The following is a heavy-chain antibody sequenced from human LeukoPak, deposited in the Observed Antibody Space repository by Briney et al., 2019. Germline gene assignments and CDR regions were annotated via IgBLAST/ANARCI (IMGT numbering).Heavy chain of an antibody. D-gene: IGHD3-10*01. CDR2: VYHSGST. V-gene: IGHV4-4*01. J-gene: IGHJ4*02. Sequence: GSLRLSCAVSGFTFSHAWMSWVRQAPGKGLEWIGQVYHSGSTNYNPSLKSRVTISVDKSKNQFSLKLSSVTAADTAVYFCARHGIIYGSGTNFDYWGQGTLITVSS. CDR3: ARHGIIYGSGTNFDY. CDR1: GFTFSHAW.